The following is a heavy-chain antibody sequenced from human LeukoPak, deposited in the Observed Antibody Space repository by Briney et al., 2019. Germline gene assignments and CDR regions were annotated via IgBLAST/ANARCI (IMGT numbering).Heavy chain of an antibody. J-gene: IGHJ4*02. CDR2: ISSNGGTT. CDR1: GFTFSNYW. Sequence: GGSLRLSCAASGFTFSNYWMHWVRQAPGKGLEYVSAISSNGGTTYYANSVKGRFTISRDNSKNTLYLQMGSLRAEDMAVYYCARVGGNSAFDYWGQGTLVTVSS. D-gene: IGHD4-23*01. V-gene: IGHV3-64*01. CDR3: ARVGGNSAFDY.